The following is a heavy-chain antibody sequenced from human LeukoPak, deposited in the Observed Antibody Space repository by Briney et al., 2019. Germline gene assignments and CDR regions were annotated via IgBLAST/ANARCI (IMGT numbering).Heavy chain of an antibody. CDR3: TTSLYVYSSGYYYYFDY. Sequence: GGSLRLSCAASGFTVSSNYMSWVRQAPGKGLEWVGRIKSKTDGGTTDYAAPVKGRFTISRDDSKNTLYLQMNRLKTEDTAVYYCTTSLYVYSSGYYYYFDYWGQGTLVTVSS. V-gene: IGHV3-15*01. CDR2: IKSKTDGGTT. J-gene: IGHJ4*02. D-gene: IGHD3-22*01. CDR1: GFTVSSNY.